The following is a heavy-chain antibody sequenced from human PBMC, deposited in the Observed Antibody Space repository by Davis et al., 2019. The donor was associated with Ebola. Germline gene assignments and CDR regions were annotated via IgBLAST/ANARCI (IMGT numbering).Heavy chain of an antibody. CDR3: ARDRRWLQTTNWFDP. CDR1: GFTFSSYA. CDR2: ISYHGSEK. J-gene: IGHJ5*02. Sequence: GESLKISCAASGFTFSSYAMHWVRQAPGKGLEWVAVISYHGSEKYYADSVKGRFTISRDNSKNTLYLQMSSLRAEDTAVYYCARDRRWLQTTNWFDPWGQGTLVTVSS. D-gene: IGHD5-24*01. V-gene: IGHV3-30-3*01.